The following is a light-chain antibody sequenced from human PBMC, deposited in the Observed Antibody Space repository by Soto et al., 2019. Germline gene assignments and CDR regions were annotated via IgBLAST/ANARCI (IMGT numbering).Light chain of an antibody. Sequence: QSVLTQPASVSGSPGQSITISCTGTSSDVGGYNYVSWYQQHPGKAPKLMIYELINRPSGVSNRFSGSKSGNTASLTISGLQAEDEADYYCSSYTRSSTLVFGGGTKLTVL. V-gene: IGLV2-14*01. J-gene: IGLJ3*02. CDR1: SSDVGGYNY. CDR3: SSYTRSSTLV. CDR2: ELI.